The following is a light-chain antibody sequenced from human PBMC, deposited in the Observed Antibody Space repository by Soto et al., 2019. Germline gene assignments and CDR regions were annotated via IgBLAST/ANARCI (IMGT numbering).Light chain of an antibody. CDR1: QSISNW. V-gene: IGKV1-5*01. CDR3: QQYNSYSRT. Sequence: DIQMTQSPSSLSASVGDRVAITCRASQSISNWLAWYQQKPGKAPKLLMYDASTLESGVPSRFSGSGSGTEFTLTISSLQPDDFATYYCQQYNSYSRTFGQGTKVDIK. CDR2: DAS. J-gene: IGKJ1*01.